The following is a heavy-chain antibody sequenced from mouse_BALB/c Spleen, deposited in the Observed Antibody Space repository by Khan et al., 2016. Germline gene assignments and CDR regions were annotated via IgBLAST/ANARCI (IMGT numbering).Heavy chain of an antibody. J-gene: IGHJ1*01. CDR3: ANGYYEYFDV. V-gene: IGHV1-7*01. D-gene: IGHD2-3*01. CDR2: INPSTGYT. Sequence: VQLQESGAELAKPGASVKMSCKASGYTFTSYWMHWVKQRPGQGLEWIGYINPSTGYTEYNQKFKDKATLTADKSSSTAYMQLSSLTSEDSAVYDCANGYYEYFDVWGAGTTVTVAS. CDR1: GYTFTSYW.